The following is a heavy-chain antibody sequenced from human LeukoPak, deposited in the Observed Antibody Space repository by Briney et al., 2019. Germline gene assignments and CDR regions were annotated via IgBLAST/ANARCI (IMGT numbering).Heavy chain of an antibody. J-gene: IGHJ4*02. D-gene: IGHD3-16*01. Sequence: SETLSLACIVADGSISSYYWSWIRQPPGKGLEWIAEIYHSGNTNYNPSLQSRVTMSVDKSKNHFSLRLTSVTAADTAMYYCAKDRVGGFLDYWGQGILVTVSS. CDR3: AKDRVGGFLDY. CDR2: IYHSGNT. CDR1: DGSISSYY. V-gene: IGHV4-59*12.